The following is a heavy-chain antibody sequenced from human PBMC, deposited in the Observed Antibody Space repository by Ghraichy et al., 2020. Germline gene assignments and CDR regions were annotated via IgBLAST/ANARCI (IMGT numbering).Heavy chain of an antibody. CDR1: GFTFSNYD. J-gene: IGHJ6*02. V-gene: IGHV3-23*01. D-gene: IGHD6-13*01. CDR2: VTRNGDTT. CDR3: ARRIPDRKGMDV. Sequence: LSLTCAASGFTFSNYDMRWVRQAPVKGLEWVSTVTRNGDTTYADSVRGRFTISRDNSKNTVYLQMSSLRAEDTAVYYCARRIPDRKGMDVWGQGTTVTVSS.